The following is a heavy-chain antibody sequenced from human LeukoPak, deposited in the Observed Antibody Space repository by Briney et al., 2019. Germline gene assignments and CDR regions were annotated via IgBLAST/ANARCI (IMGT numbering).Heavy chain of an antibody. D-gene: IGHD3-22*01. CDR3: AKDRDTYYYDSSGYSAFDY. J-gene: IGHJ4*02. V-gene: IGHV3-74*01. CDR1: GFTFSSYW. CDR2: INTDGSST. Sequence: GGSLRLSCAASGFTFSSYWMHWVRQAPGKGLVWVSRINTDGSSTSYADSVKGRFTISRDNSKNTLYLQMDSLRAEDTAVYYCAKDRDTYYYDSSGYSAFDYWGQGTLVTVSS.